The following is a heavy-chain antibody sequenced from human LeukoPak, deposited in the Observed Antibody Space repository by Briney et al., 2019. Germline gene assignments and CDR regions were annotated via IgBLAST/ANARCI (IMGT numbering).Heavy chain of an antibody. J-gene: IGHJ4*02. CDR3: AREKGPWIQLWSNPFDY. CDR1: GYTFTSCY. CDR2: INPSGGST. V-gene: IGHV1-46*03. Sequence: ASVKVSCKASGYTFTSCYMHWVRQAPGQGLEWMGIINPSGGSTSYAQKFQGRVTMTRDTSTSTVYMELSSLRSEDTAVYYCAREKGPWIQLWSNPFDYWGQGTLVTVSS. D-gene: IGHD5-18*01.